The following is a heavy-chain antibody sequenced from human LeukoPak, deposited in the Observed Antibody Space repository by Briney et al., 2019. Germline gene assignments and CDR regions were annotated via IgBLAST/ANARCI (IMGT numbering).Heavy chain of an antibody. CDR3: ARRITMVRGVNAHNWFDP. CDR1: GYTFTGYY. CDR2: INPNNGGT. D-gene: IGHD3-10*01. J-gene: IGHJ5*02. V-gene: IGHV1-2*02. Sequence: GASVKVSCKASGYTFTGYYMHWVRQAPGQGLEWMGWINPNNGGTNYAQKFQGRVTMTRDTSISTAYMELSRLRSDDTAVYYCARRITMVRGVNAHNWFDPWGQGTLVTVSS.